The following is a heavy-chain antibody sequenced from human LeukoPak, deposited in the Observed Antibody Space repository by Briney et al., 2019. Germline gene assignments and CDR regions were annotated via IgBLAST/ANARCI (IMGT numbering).Heavy chain of an antibody. Sequence: PGGSLRLSCAASGFSFSTYWMSWVRQAPGKGLEWVANINQDGSEKSYVDSVKGRFTISRDNAENSLFLQMNNLRAEDTAVYYCARDIGYIDYWGQGPRSPSPQ. V-gene: IGHV3-7*01. CDR1: GFSFSTYW. CDR2: INQDGSEK. CDR3: ARDIGYIDY. D-gene: IGHD1-26*01. J-gene: IGHJ4*02.